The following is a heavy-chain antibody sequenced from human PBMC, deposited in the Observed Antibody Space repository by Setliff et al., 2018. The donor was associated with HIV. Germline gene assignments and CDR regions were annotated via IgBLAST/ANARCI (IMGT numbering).Heavy chain of an antibody. V-gene: IGHV4-34*01. J-gene: IGHJ4*02. Sequence: PSETLSLTCAVYGGAFGNYYWSWIRQPPGKGLEWIGEINPRGNTNHIPSLKSRVTISADTSKNQFSLNLTSVTAADTAVYYCARVRYFDGSGLPFDHWGQGILVTVSS. CDR3: ARVRYFDGSGLPFDH. CDR1: GGAFGNYY. D-gene: IGHD3-22*01. CDR2: INPRGNT.